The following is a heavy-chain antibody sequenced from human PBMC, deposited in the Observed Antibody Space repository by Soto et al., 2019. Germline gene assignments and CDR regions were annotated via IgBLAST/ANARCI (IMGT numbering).Heavy chain of an antibody. V-gene: IGHV3-20*01. CDR1: GFTFDDYG. D-gene: IGHD4-17*01. CDR2: INWNGGST. J-gene: IGHJ4*02. Sequence: EVQLVESGGGVVRPGGSLRLSCAASGFTFDDYGMSWVRQAPGKGLEWVSGINWNGGSTGYADSVKGRFTISRDNAKNSLYLQMNSLRAEDTSLYHCARAHDYGDYREFDYWGQGTLVPVSS. CDR3: ARAHDYGDYREFDY.